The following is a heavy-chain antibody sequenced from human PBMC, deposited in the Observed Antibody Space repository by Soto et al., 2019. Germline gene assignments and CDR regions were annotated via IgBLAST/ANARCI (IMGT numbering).Heavy chain of an antibody. D-gene: IGHD3-22*01. Sequence: QVQLVESGGGVVQPGKSLRLSCAVSGLTFSRYGMHWVRQAPGKGLEWVAVIWYDGSNKYYADSVKGRFTISRDNSKKTLYLQMNSLTVEDTAVYYCAGEYDYDANGLDVWGQGTTVTGSS. CDR2: IWYDGSNK. V-gene: IGHV3-33*01. CDR3: AGEYDYDANGLDV. CDR1: GLTFSRYG. J-gene: IGHJ6*02.